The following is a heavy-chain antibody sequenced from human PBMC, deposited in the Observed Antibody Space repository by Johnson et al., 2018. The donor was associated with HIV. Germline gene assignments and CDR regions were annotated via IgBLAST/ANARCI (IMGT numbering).Heavy chain of an antibody. J-gene: IGHJ3*02. D-gene: IGHD3-10*01. CDR1: GFTVSSHY. CDR3: ARYYFGAGSYYNPDAFDI. CDR2: IYSGGTT. V-gene: IGHV3-66*02. Sequence: EVQLVESGGGLVKPGGSLRLSCAASGFTVSSHYMSWVRQAPGKGLEWVSVIYSGGTTSYADSVRGGFTISRDNSKNTLFLQMNTLRAEDTAVYYCARYYFGAGSYYNPDAFDIWGQGTMVIVST.